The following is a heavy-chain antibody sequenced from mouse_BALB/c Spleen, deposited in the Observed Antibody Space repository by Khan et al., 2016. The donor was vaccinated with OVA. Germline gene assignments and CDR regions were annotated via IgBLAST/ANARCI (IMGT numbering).Heavy chain of an antibody. CDR3: ARFYDPYYAMDY. Sequence: QVQLKESGPGLVAPSQSLSITCTVSGFSLTNFGVNWVRQPPGKGLEWLGVVWADGSTNYNSALRSRLSIYKDNSKSQVFLQMNSLQIDDTAMYFWARFYDPYYAMDYWGQGTSVTVSS. D-gene: IGHD2-3*01. CDR1: GFSLTNFG. V-gene: IGHV2-9*02. CDR2: VWADGST. J-gene: IGHJ4*01.